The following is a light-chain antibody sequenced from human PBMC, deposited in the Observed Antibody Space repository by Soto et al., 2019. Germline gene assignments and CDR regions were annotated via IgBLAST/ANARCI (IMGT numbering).Light chain of an antibody. CDR1: QSINSN. V-gene: IGKV3-15*01. J-gene: IGKJ1*01. Sequence: EIVMTQSPATLSVSPGETTRLSCRASQSINSNLAWYQQKPGQAPRLLIYGASTRATGIPARFSGSGSGTEFTLTISSLQSEDYAVYYCHQYNNWPPWTFGQGTKVEIK. CDR3: HQYNNWPPWT. CDR2: GAS.